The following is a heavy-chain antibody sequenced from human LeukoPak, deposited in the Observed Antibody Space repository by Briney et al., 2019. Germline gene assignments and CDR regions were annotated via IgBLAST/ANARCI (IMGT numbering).Heavy chain of an antibody. V-gene: IGHV3-23*01. Sequence: GGSLRLSCAASGFTFSSYAMTWVRQAPGKGLEWVSTISGSGGSTYYADSVKGRFTISRDNSKNTLYLQMSSLRAEDTAVYYCAKVLTRTMVRGVPPSDYWGQGTLVTVSS. D-gene: IGHD3-10*01. CDR3: AKVLTRTMVRGVPPSDY. CDR2: ISGSGGST. J-gene: IGHJ4*02. CDR1: GFTFSSYA.